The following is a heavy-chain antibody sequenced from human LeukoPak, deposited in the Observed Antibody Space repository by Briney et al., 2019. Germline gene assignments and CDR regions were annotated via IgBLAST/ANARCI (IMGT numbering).Heavy chain of an antibody. V-gene: IGHV4-59*05. J-gene: IGHJ3*02. D-gene: IGHD3/OR15-3a*01. CDR3: ARLGTGFAAFDI. CDR1: GGSISSYY. Sequence: SETLSLTCTVSGGSISSYYWSWIRQPPGKGLEWIGSIYYSGSTYYNPSLKSRVTISVDTSKNQFSLKLSSVTAADTALYYCARLGTGFAAFDIWGQGTMVTVSS. CDR2: IYYSGST.